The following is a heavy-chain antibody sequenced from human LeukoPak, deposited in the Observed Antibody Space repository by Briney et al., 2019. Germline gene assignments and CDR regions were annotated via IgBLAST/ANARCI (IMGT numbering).Heavy chain of an antibody. D-gene: IGHD3-22*01. J-gene: IGHJ4*02. V-gene: IGHV4-59*08. Sequence: SETLSLTCTFSGGSISSYYSAWIRQPPGKGLEWIGYIYYNGRATYNPSLKSRVTISVDTSKNQFSLKLSSVTAADTAVYYCARSSSDSFDFWGQGTVVTVSS. CDR1: GGSISSYY. CDR2: IYYNGRA. CDR3: ARSSSDSFDF.